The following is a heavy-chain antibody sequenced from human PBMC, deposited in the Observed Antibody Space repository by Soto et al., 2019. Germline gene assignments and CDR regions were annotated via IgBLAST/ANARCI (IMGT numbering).Heavy chain of an antibody. J-gene: IGHJ6*02. D-gene: IGHD1-26*01. CDR1: GFTFDDYA. CDR2: ISWNSGSI. V-gene: IGHV3-9*01. CDR3: AKVRGRGYYYYGMDG. Sequence: GGSLRLSCAASGFTFDDYAMHWVRQAPGKGLEWVSGISWNSGSIGYADSVKGRFTISRDNAKNSLYLQMNSLRAEDTALYYCAKVRGRGYYYYGMDGWGQGTTVTVSS.